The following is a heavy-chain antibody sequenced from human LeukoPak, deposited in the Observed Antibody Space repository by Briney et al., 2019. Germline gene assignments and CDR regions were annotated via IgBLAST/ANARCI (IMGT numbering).Heavy chain of an antibody. CDR2: ISWNSGSI. CDR3: AKGLFSLEYYFDY. Sequence: GGSLRLSCGGAGFTFSRYALSWVRQVPGKGLEWVSGISWNSGSIGYADSVKGRFTISRDNAKNSLYLQMNSLRAEDTALYYCAKGLFSLEYYFDYWGQGTLVTVSS. CDR1: GFTFSRYA. V-gene: IGHV3-9*01. J-gene: IGHJ4*02. D-gene: IGHD3-3*01.